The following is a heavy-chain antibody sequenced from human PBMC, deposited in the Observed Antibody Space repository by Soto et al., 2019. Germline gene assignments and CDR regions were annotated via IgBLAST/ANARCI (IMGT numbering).Heavy chain of an antibody. Sequence: ASVKVSCKASGYTFTSYGISWVRQTPGQGLEWMGWISAYNGNTNYAQKLQGRVTMTTDTSTSTAYMELRSLRSDDTAVYYCARDLTQLIRRYYYYGMAVWGQGTTVTVSS. CDR3: ARDLTQLIRRYYYYGMAV. CDR1: GYTFTSYG. D-gene: IGHD2-2*01. J-gene: IGHJ6*02. CDR2: ISAYNGNT. V-gene: IGHV1-18*01.